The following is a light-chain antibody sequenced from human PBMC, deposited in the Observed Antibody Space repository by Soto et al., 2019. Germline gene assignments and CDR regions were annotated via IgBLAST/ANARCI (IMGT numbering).Light chain of an antibody. CDR1: QSVISTY. CDR2: GAS. Sequence: EIELTQSPGTLSLSPGERATLSCRASQSVISTYLAWYQQKPGQAPRLLIYGASSRATGIPDRFSGSGSATDFTLTSSRLEHEDFAVYYCQQYRDSLGTFGQGTKVEIK. V-gene: IGKV3-20*01. CDR3: QQYRDSLGT. J-gene: IGKJ1*01.